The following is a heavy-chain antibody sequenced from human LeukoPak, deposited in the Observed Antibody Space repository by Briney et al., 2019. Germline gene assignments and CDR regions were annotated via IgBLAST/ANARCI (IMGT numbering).Heavy chain of an antibody. Sequence: SETLFLTCTVSGGSISSSSYYWGWIRQPPGKGLEWIGSIYYSGSTYYNPSLKSRVTISVDTSKNQFSLKLSSVTAADTAVYYCARRDRAGYCSSTSCSYFDYWGQGTLVTVSS. CDR1: GGSISSSSYY. CDR3: ARRDRAGYCSSTSCSYFDY. J-gene: IGHJ4*02. CDR2: IYYSGST. V-gene: IGHV4-39*01. D-gene: IGHD2-2*01.